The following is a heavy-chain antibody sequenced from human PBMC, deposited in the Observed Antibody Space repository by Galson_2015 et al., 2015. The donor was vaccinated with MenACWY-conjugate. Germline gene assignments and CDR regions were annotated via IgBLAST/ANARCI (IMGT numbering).Heavy chain of an antibody. Sequence: SVKVSCKASGYTFIDYYMHWVRQAPGQGLEWMGVIDPRTRSRRYAQKFQGRVTMTWDTSTSIVYMELSSLKSEDAAVYYCARAYSDMLTDNDWGQGTLVTVSS. CDR2: IDPRTRSR. V-gene: IGHV1-46*01. CDR1: GYTFIDYY. CDR3: ARAYSDMLTDND. D-gene: IGHD3-9*01. J-gene: IGHJ4*02.